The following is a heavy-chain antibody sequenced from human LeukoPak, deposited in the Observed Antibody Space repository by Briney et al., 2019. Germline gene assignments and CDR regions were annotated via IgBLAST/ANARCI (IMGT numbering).Heavy chain of an antibody. CDR2: IYGSGRT. Sequence: SGTLSLTCPVSGVSINSNYLNWIRQPPGKGLGWIGYIYGSGRTNYNPSRKSRVTMSVDTSKSQFSLNLNSLTAADTAVYYCAVSPNQDFFDYWGQGPLVTVSS. CDR1: GVSINSNY. V-gene: IGHV4-4*09. CDR3: AVSPNQDFFDY. J-gene: IGHJ4*02.